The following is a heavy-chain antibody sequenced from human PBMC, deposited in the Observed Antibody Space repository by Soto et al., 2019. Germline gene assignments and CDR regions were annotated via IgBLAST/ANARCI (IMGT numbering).Heavy chain of an antibody. D-gene: IGHD2-15*01. V-gene: IGHV3-9*01. CDR3: ARDRPVVSVGGYYGMDV. J-gene: IGHJ6*02. Sequence: EVQLVESGGGLVQPGRSLRVSCAAPGFTFDDYAMHWVRQAPGKGLEWVSGISWNSGSIGYADSVKGRFTISRDNAKNSLYLQMNSLRAEDTALYYCARDRPVVSVGGYYGMDVWGQGTTVTVSS. CDR1: GFTFDDYA. CDR2: ISWNSGSI.